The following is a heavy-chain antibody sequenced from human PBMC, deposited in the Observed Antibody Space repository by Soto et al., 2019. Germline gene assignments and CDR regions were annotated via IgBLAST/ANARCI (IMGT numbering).Heavy chain of an antibody. CDR3: ARENNWFDP. Sequence: NPSETLSLTCAVYGGSFSGYYWSWIRQPPGKGLEWIGEINHSGSTNYNPSLKSRVTISVDTSKNQFSLKLSSVTAADTAVYYCARENNWFDPWGQGTLVTVS. CDR1: GGSFSGYY. J-gene: IGHJ5*02. CDR2: INHSGST. V-gene: IGHV4-34*01.